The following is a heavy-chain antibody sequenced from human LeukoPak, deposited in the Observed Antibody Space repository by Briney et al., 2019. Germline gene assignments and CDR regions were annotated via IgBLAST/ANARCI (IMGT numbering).Heavy chain of an antibody. CDR2: IYHSGST. CDR3: ARENLGDYYFDY. V-gene: IGHV4-30-2*01. J-gene: IGHJ4*02. D-gene: IGHD3-16*01. CDR1: GGSISSGGYS. Sequence: SETRSLTCAVSGGSISSGGYSWSWIRQPPGKGLEWIGYIYHSGSTYYNPSLKSRVTISVDRSKNQFSLKLSSVTAADTAVYSCARENLGDYYFDYWGQGTLVTVSS.